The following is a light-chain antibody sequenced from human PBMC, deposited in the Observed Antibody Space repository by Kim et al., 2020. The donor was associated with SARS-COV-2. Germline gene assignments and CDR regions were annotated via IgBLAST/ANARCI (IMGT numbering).Light chain of an antibody. CDR1: KSNIGTNYY. CDR2: DDS. J-gene: IGLJ2*01. Sequence: RVTISCTGGKSNIGTNYYVHWYQQFPGTAPKLLIYDDSSRPSGVPDRFSGSKSGTSASLAITGLQAEDEADYYCQSYDDSLGGTVFGGGTQLTVL. V-gene: IGLV1-40*01. CDR3: QSYDDSLGGTV.